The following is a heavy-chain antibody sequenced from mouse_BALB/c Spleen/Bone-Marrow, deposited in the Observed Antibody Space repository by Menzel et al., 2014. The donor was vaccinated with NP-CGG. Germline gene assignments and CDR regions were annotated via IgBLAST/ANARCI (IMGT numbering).Heavy chain of an antibody. Sequence: QVHLQQPGAELAKPGASVKMSCKASGYNFISYWMHWVKQRPGQGLEWIGYINPSTGYTEYNRKFKDKATLTADKSSSKAYMQLSSLTSEDSAVYYCARNYDYDGGYYAMDYWGQGTSVTVSS. J-gene: IGHJ4*01. CDR2: INPSTGYT. CDR1: GYNFISYW. CDR3: ARNYDYDGGYYAMDY. V-gene: IGHV1-7*01. D-gene: IGHD2-4*01.